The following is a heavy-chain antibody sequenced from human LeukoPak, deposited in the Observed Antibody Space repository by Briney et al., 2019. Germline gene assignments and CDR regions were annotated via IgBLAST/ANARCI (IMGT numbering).Heavy chain of an antibody. V-gene: IGHV3-23*01. J-gene: IGHJ4*02. CDR1: GFTFSSYA. CDR2: ISSSGGST. Sequence: GGSLRLSCAASGFTFSSYAMSWVRQAPGKGLEWVSAISSSGGSTYYVDSVKGRFTVSRDNSRNTLYLQMNSLRAEDTAVYCCAINWNNDYWGQGTLVTVSS. D-gene: IGHD1/OR15-1a*01. CDR3: AINWNNDY.